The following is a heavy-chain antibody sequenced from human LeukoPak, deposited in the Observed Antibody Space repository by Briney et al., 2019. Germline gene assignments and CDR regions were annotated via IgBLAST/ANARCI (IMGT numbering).Heavy chain of an antibody. CDR2: ISSGSSYI. D-gene: IGHD6-13*01. CDR3: ARDKQLGY. J-gene: IGHJ4*02. V-gene: IGHV3-21*01. Sequence: PGGSLRLSCAASGFTFSDYSMNWVRQAPGKGLEWVSSISSGSSYIYYADSLKGRFTISRDNAKNSLYLQLNSLRAEGTAVYYCARDKQLGYWGQGTLVTVSS. CDR1: GFTFSDYS.